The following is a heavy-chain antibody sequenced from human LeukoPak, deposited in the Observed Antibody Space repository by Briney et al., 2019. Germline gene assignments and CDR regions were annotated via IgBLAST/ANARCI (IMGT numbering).Heavy chain of an antibody. CDR3: VRGGPYGDYDAY. CDR2: ISSDNTYT. D-gene: IGHD4-17*01. Sequence: GGSLRLSCAVSGFTSSDYYMSWVRQAPGKEMECVSYISSDNTYTNYADSVRGRFTISRDNAKNSLYLQMNSLRAEDTAVYYCVRGGPYGDYDAYWGQGTLVIVSS. CDR1: GFTSSDYY. J-gene: IGHJ4*02. V-gene: IGHV3-11*06.